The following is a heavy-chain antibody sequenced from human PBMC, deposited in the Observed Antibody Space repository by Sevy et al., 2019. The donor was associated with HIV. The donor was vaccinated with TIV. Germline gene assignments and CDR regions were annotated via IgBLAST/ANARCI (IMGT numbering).Heavy chain of an antibody. CDR1: GFTFSSYW. V-gene: IGHV3-7*04. CDR2: IKQDGSKK. D-gene: IGHD5-18*01. CDR3: ARGYSNLRGYSYGTYYFDY. J-gene: IGHJ4*02. Sequence: GGSLRLSCAASGFTFSSYWMSWVRQAPGKGLEWVANIKQDGSKKYYVHSVKGRFTISRDNAKNSLYLQMNSLRAEDTAVYYCARGYSNLRGYSYGTYYFDYWGQGTLVTVSS.